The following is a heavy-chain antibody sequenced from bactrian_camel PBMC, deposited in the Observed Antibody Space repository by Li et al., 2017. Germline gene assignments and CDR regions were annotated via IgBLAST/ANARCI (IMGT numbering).Heavy chain of an antibody. J-gene: IGHJ4*01. V-gene: IGHV3S63*01. CDR2: LRTGRGLI. D-gene: IGHD2*01. CDR3: AASRSGGFCVSFSPQFDS. CDR1: PYYSSNVC. Sequence: HVQLVESGGGSVQAGGSLTLSCSASPYYSSNVCMGWFRQAPGKEREGVACLRTGRGLIWYADSLEDRFTISRDNAENTVYLQLNSLKPEDTAVYYCAASRSGGFCVSFSPQFDSWGQGTQVTVSS.